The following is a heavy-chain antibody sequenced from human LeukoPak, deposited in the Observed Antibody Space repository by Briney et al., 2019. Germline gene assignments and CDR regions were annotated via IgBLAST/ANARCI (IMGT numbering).Heavy chain of an antibody. CDR2: IYPGGSDT. CDR3: ARRKYCSGGSCHGYYYYGMDV. J-gene: IGHJ6*02. D-gene: IGHD2-15*01. CDR1: GYSFTNYW. V-gene: IGHV5-51*01. Sequence: GESLKISCKGSGYSFTNYWIGWVRQMPGKGLEWMGIIYPGGSDTRYSPSFQGQVTISADKSISTAYLQWSSLKASDTAMYYCARRKYCSGGSCHGYYYYGMDVWGQGTTVTVSS.